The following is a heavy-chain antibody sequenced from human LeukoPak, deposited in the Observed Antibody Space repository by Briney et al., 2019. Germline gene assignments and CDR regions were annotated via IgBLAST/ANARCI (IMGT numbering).Heavy chain of an antibody. CDR2: IYDSGST. CDR3: ATTTVGKIDY. V-gene: IGHV4-30-4*08. CDR1: GGSISSGDYY. D-gene: IGHD4-23*01. Sequence: PSQTLTLTCTVSGGSISSGDYYWSWIRQPPGKGLEWIGYIYDSGSTYYNPSLKSRVTMSVDTSKNQFSLKLSSVTAADTAVYYCATTTVGKIDYWGQGTLVTVSA. J-gene: IGHJ4*02.